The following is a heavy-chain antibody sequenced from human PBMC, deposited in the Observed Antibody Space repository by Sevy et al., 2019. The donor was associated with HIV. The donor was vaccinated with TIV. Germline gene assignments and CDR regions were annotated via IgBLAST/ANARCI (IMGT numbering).Heavy chain of an antibody. D-gene: IGHD3-3*01. CDR1: GGAISGSTYY. Sequence: SETLSLTCTVSGGAISGSTYYWGWIRQPPGKGLQWIGSIYYIGTTDYNPSLKSRVTISVDTSKNQFSLKLSSVTAAETAGYYRARQTSHHTIFGESMIDFRGQGNL. CDR2: IYYIGTT. V-gene: IGHV4-39*01. CDR3: ARQTSHHTIFGESMIDF. J-gene: IGHJ4*02.